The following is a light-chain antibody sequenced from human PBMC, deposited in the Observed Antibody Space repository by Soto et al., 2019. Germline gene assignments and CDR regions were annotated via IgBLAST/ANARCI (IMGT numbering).Light chain of an antibody. J-gene: IGKJ5*01. CDR1: QGISGA. CDR3: QQFHTYPVT. CDR2: DAS. V-gene: IGKV1-13*02. Sequence: AIQLTYSPPSLSASLADRVPLTCRASQGISGALAWYQQKPGRAPTLLIYDASSLESGVPSRFSGSESGTDFTLTISSLQAEDFATYYCQQFHTYPVTFGQGTRLEIK.